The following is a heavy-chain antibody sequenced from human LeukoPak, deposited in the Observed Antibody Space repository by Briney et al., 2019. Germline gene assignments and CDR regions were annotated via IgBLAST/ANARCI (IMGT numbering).Heavy chain of an antibody. Sequence: PGGSLRLSCAASGFTFSSYWMHWVRQAPGKGLVWVSRINSDGSSTSYADSVKGRFTISRDNAKNTLYLQMNSLRAEDTAVYYCESGAYGSGSSPGYWGQGTLVTVSA. V-gene: IGHV3-74*01. CDR2: INSDGSST. D-gene: IGHD3-10*01. J-gene: IGHJ4*02. CDR3: ESGAYGSGSSPGY. CDR1: GFTFSSYW.